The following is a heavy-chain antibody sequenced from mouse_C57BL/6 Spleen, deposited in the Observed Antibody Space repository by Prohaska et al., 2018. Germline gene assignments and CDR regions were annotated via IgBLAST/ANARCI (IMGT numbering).Heavy chain of an antibody. CDR3: ARLHHWYFDV. CDR2: INPNNGGT. Sequence: EVQLQQSGPELVKPGASVKISCKASGYTFTDYYMNWVKQSHGKSLEWIGDINPNNGGTSYNQKFKGKATLTVDKSSSTAYMELRSLTSEDSAVYYCARLHHWYFDVWGTGTTVTVSS. V-gene: IGHV1-26*01. J-gene: IGHJ1*03. CDR1: GYTFTDYY.